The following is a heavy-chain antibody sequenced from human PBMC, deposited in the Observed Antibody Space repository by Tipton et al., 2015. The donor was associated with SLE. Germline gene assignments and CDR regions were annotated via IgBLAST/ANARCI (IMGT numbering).Heavy chain of an antibody. CDR1: GGSFSSFY. V-gene: IGHV4-59*08. J-gene: IGHJ3*02. Sequence: LRLSCAVYGGSFSSFYWSWIRQSPGKGLEWIGSIYDRGSTNYNPSLKSRVTISVDTSKNQFSLKLSSVTAADTAVYYCARRTIFGVVQNVFDIWGQGTMVTVSS. CDR3: ARRTIFGVVQNVFDI. CDR2: IYDRGST. D-gene: IGHD3-3*01.